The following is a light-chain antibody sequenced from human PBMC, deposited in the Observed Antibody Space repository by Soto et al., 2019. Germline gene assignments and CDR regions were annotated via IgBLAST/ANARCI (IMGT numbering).Light chain of an antibody. Sequence: EIVLTQSPGTLSLSPGERGTLSCRASQRFGSSNLAWYQQKPGQAPRLLIYSTSSRATGIPDRFSGSGSGTDFTLTISRLEPEDFAVHYCQQYGNSPWTFGQGTKVDIK. CDR2: STS. V-gene: IGKV3-20*01. CDR1: QRFGSSN. J-gene: IGKJ1*01. CDR3: QQYGNSPWT.